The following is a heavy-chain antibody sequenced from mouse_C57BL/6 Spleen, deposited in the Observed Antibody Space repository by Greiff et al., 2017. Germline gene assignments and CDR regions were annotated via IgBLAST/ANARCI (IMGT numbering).Heavy chain of an antibody. J-gene: IGHJ1*03. CDR3: ARWNGSSFPWYFDV. CDR1: GYTFTSYW. CDR2: IDPSDSYT. D-gene: IGHD1-1*01. Sequence: QVQLQQPGAELVMPGASVKLSCKASGYTFTSYWMHWVKQRPGQGLEWIGEIDPSDSYTNYNQKFKGKSTLTVDKSSSTAYMQLSSLTSEDSAVYYCARWNGSSFPWYFDVWGTGTTVTVSS. V-gene: IGHV1-69*01.